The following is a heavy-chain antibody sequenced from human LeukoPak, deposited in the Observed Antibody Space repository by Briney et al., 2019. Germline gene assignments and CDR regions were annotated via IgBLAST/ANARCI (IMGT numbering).Heavy chain of an antibody. CDR1: GFTFSSYA. D-gene: IGHD2-8*01. Sequence: GGSLRLSCAASGFTFSSYAMHWVRQAPGKGLEWVAVISYDGSNKYYADSVKGRFTISRDNSKNTLYLQMNSLRAEDTAVYYCARDGCTNGVCYIFDYWGQGTLVTVSS. V-gene: IGHV3-30-3*01. CDR3: ARDGCTNGVCYIFDY. J-gene: IGHJ4*02. CDR2: ISYDGSNK.